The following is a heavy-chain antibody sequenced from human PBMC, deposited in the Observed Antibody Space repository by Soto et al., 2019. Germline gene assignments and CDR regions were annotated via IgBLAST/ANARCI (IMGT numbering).Heavy chain of an antibody. V-gene: IGHV3-49*03. CDR1: GFTFGDYA. J-gene: IGHJ4*02. CDR2: IRSKAYGGTT. CDR3: TSWGLHLGELSLSFDY. Sequence: GGSLRLSCTASGFTFGDYAMSWFRQAPGKGLEWVGFIRSKAYGGTTEYAASVKGRFTISRDDSKSIAYLQMNSLKTEDTAVYYCTSWGLHLGELSLSFDYWGQGTLVTVSS. D-gene: IGHD3-16*02.